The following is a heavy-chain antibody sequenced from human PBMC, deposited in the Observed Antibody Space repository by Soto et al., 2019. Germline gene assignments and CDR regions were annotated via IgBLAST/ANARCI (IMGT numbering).Heavy chain of an antibody. CDR2: ISGSDLST. D-gene: IGHD6-19*01. J-gene: IGHJ4*02. CDR1: GFTFSNCA. CDR3: AKDIGGGWYYFDY. Sequence: GVSLRLSCAASGFTFSNCAMSWVRQAPGKGLEWVSTISGSDLSTYYADSVKGRFTISRDNSKNTLYLQMNSLRAEDTALYYCAKDIGGGWYYFDYWGQGTLDTVSS. V-gene: IGHV3-23*01.